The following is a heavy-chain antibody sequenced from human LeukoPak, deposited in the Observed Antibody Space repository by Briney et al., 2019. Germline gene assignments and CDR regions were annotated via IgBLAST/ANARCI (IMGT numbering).Heavy chain of an antibody. Sequence: GGSLRLSCAASGFTFSSYGMHWVRQAPGKGLEWVAFIRYDGSNKYYADSVKGRFTISRDNSKNTLYLQMNSLSAEDTAVYYCAALYDILSRLAFDIWGQGTMVTVSS. J-gene: IGHJ3*02. D-gene: IGHD3-9*01. CDR2: IRYDGSNK. CDR3: AALYDILSRLAFDI. CDR1: GFTFSSYG. V-gene: IGHV3-30*02.